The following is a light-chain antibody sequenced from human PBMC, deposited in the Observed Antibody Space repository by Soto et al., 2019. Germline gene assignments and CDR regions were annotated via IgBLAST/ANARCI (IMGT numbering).Light chain of an antibody. J-gene: IGKJ3*01. Sequence: QSPVTXSLKKKERATRSCRASQTISNRLLAWYKQKNGQYXRXXXYGASSRATGIQDRFIGSGSGKDFNLTIIRVEPEDSVVYYCQLFSSYRLTFGRGTIVDI. CDR1: QTISNRL. CDR2: GAS. CDR3: QLFSSYRLT. V-gene: IGKV3-20*01.